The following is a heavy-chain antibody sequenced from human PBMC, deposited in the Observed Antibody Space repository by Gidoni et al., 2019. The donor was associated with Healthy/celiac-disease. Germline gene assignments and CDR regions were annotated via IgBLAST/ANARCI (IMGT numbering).Heavy chain of an antibody. J-gene: IGHJ4*02. CDR2: ISAYNGNT. CDR1: GYTFTSYC. CDR3: ATSQQTYYYDSSGYLDY. D-gene: IGHD3-22*01. Sequence: QVQLVQSGAEVKKPGASVKVSCTASGYTFTSYCISWVRQAPGQGLEWMGWISAYNGNTNYAQKLQGRVTMTTDTSTSTAYMELRSLRSDDTAVYYWATSQQTYYYDSSGYLDYWGQGTLVTVSS. V-gene: IGHV1-18*01.